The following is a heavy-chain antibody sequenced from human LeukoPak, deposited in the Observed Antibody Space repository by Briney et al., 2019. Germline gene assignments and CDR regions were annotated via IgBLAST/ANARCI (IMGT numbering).Heavy chain of an antibody. Sequence: SETLSLTCTVSDGSINGYYWSWIRQPPGKGLEWIGRIYTSGSTNYNPSLKSRVTMSVDTSKNQFSLKLSSVTAADTAVYYCARGITIFGGFDPWGQGTLVTVSS. CDR3: ARGITIFGGFDP. CDR1: DGSINGYY. V-gene: IGHV4-4*07. J-gene: IGHJ5*02. D-gene: IGHD3-3*01. CDR2: IYTSGST.